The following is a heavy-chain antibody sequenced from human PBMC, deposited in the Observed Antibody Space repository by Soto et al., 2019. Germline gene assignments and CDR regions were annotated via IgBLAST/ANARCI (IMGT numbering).Heavy chain of an antibody. CDR2: INHSGST. V-gene: IGHV4-34*01. CDR1: GGSFSGYY. CDR3: APDPGSETAMDTGYYYGMDV. D-gene: IGHD5-18*01. J-gene: IGHJ6*02. Sequence: PSETLSLTCAVYGGSFSGYYWSWIRQPPGKGLEWIGEINHSGSTNYNPSLKSRVTISVDTSKNQFSLKLSSVTAADTAVYYCAPDPGSETAMDTGYYYGMDVWGQGTTVTVSS.